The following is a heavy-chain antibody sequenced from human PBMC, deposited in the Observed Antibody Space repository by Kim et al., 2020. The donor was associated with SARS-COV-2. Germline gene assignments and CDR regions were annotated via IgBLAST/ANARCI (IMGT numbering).Heavy chain of an antibody. J-gene: IGHJ6*02. CDR1: GFTLSNYG. CDR2: LSSDGSHK. V-gene: IGHV3-30*18. D-gene: IGHD2-2*01. Sequence: GGSLRLSCAASGFTLSNYGIHWVRQAPGKGLEWVAVLSSDGSHKDYADSVRGRFTLSRDTSKNTLNLQMKSLRAEDTAVYYCAKDRLGYSSRWGMDVWGQGTTVTVSS. CDR3: AKDRLGYSSRWGMDV.